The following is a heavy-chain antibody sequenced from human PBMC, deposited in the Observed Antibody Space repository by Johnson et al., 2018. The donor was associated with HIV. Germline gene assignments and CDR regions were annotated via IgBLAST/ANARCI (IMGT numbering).Heavy chain of an antibody. CDR2: ISFDGNLK. Sequence: QVQLVESGGGVVQPGKSLTLSCVGSGLSFSNFGIHWVRQAPGKGPEWVAVISFDGNLKKYADSVKGRFTISRDNSKNTLYLQMNSLRAEDTAVYYCARGGYLDAFDIWGQGTMVTVSS. CDR3: ARGGYLDAFDI. CDR1: GLSFSNFG. J-gene: IGHJ3*02. D-gene: IGHD6-13*01. V-gene: IGHV3-30*03.